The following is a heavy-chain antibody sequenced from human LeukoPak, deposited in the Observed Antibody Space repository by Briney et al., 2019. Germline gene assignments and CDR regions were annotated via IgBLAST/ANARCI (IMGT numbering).Heavy chain of an antibody. D-gene: IGHD6-19*01. CDR2: ISGSGGTT. CDR1: GFTFSTYS. V-gene: IGHV3-23*01. CDR3: AKDSSGWSRDN. Sequence: GGTLRLSCAASGFTFSTYSITWVRQAPGKGLEWVSGISGSGGTTYYADSVKGRFTTSRDNSKNTLYLQMNSLRADDTAVYYCAKDSSGWSRDNWDQGTLVTVSS. J-gene: IGHJ4*02.